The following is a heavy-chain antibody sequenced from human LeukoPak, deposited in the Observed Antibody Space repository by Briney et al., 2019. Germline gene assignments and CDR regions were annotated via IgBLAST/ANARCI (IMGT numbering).Heavy chain of an antibody. CDR2: IYYSGST. CDR1: GGSISSYY. Sequence: PSETLSLTCTVSGGSISSYYWSWIRQPPGKGLEWIGYIYYSGSTNYNPSLKSRVTISVDTSKDQFSLKLSSVTAADTAVYCCASYTAITPTFDYWGQGTLVTVSS. D-gene: IGHD5-18*01. CDR3: ASYTAITPTFDY. V-gene: IGHV4-59*01. J-gene: IGHJ4*02.